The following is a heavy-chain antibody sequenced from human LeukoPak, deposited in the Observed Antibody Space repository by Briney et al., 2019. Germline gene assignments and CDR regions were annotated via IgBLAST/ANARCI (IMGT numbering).Heavy chain of an antibody. Sequence: SETLSLTCTVSGGSISSYYWSWIRRPAGKGLEWIGRIYTSGSTNYNPSLKSRVTMSVDTSKNQFSLKLCSVTAADTAVYYCARGRGYGLYYYYYGMDVWGQGTTVTVSS. J-gene: IGHJ6*02. CDR2: IYTSGST. D-gene: IGHD5-18*01. CDR3: ARGRGYGLYYYYYGMDV. V-gene: IGHV4-4*07. CDR1: GGSISSYY.